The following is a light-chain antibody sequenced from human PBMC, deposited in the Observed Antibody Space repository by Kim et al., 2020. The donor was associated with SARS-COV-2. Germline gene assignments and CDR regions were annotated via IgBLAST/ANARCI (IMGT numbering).Light chain of an antibody. V-gene: IGKV1-27*01. CDR3: QKYNRAPYT. J-gene: IGKJ3*01. CDR2: AAS. CDR1: QGISND. Sequence: DIQMTQSPSSLSASVGDRVTITCRASQGISNDVAWYQHKPGKLPKLLIHAASTLQSGVASRFSGSGSGTDFTLTISSLQPEDVATYYCQKYNRAPYTFGPGTKVDIK.